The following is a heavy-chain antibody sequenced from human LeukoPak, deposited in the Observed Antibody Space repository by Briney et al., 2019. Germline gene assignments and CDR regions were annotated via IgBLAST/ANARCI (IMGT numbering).Heavy chain of an antibody. D-gene: IGHD3-22*01. CDR1: GGPMYSYY. Sequence: SETLSLTCTVSGGPMYSYYWAWIRQTAEKGLEWIGRLYPGVSTNYNPSLKSRLTMSVDTSKNQFALKLSAVTAADTAVYYCARLKFYDSTGYSPGYYMDVWGKGTTVTVSS. CDR3: ARLKFYDSTGYSPGYYMDV. V-gene: IGHV4-4*07. CDR2: LYPGVST. J-gene: IGHJ6*03.